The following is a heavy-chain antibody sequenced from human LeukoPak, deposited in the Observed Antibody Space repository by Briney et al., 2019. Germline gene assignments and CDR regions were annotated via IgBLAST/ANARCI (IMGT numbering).Heavy chain of an antibody. J-gene: IGHJ4*02. Sequence: GGSLRLSCAASGFTFSSNEMNWVRQAPGKGLEWVSYISSSGSTLYYADSLKGRFTISRDNAKNSLYLQMNSLRAEDTAVYYCARGYYYDSTGYNPFDYWGQGTLVTVSS. CDR2: ISSSGSTL. D-gene: IGHD3-22*01. V-gene: IGHV3-48*03. CDR1: GFTFSSNE. CDR3: ARGYYYDSTGYNPFDY.